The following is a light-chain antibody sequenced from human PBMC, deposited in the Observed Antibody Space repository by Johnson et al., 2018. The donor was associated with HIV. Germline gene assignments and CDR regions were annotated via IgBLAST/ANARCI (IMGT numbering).Light chain of an antibody. CDR1: NSNIGNNY. CDR2: DNN. V-gene: IGLV1-51*01. CDR3: ATWDTGLSAGV. Sequence: QSVLTQPPSVSAAPGQKVTISCSGSNSNIGNNYVSWYQQLPGTAPKLLIYDNNKRPSGIPARFSGSKSGTSATLGITGLQTGDEADYYCATWDTGLSAGVFGTGTKVTVL. J-gene: IGLJ1*01.